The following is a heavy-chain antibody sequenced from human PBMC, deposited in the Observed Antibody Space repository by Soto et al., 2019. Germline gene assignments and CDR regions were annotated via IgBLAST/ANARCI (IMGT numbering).Heavy chain of an antibody. CDR2: IYNSGST. CDR1: VGSISRTTYY. CDR3: ARPTYYYDSSGPPAY. V-gene: IGHV4-39*01. Sequence: SETLSLTCTVSVGSISRTTYYWGWIRQPPGKGLDWIGSIYNSGSTYYNPSLKSRVSISVDTSRNQFSLKLTSVRAEDTAVYYCARPTYYYDSSGPPAYWGQGTLVTVSS. J-gene: IGHJ4*02. D-gene: IGHD3-22*01.